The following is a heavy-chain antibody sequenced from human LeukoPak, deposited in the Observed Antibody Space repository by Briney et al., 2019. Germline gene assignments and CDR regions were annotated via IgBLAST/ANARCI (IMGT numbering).Heavy chain of an antibody. D-gene: IGHD4-17*01. Sequence: GGSLRLSCAASGFTFSSYAMSWVRQAPGKGLEWVSVIYSGGSTYYADSVKGRFTISRDNSKNTLYLQMNSLRAEDTAVYYCARDRPDYGDLPFDYWGQGTLVTVSS. CDR2: IYSGGST. CDR3: ARDRPDYGDLPFDY. CDR1: GFTFSSYA. V-gene: IGHV3-66*01. J-gene: IGHJ4*02.